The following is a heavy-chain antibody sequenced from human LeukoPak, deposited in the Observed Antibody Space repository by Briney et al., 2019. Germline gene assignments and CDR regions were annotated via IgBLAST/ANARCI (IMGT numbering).Heavy chain of an antibody. J-gene: IGHJ5*02. CDR2: IYHSGST. D-gene: IGHD2-15*01. Sequence: SQTLSLTCAVSGGSISSGGYSWSWIRQPPGKGLEWIGYIYHSGSTYYNPSLKSRVTISVDRSKNQFPLKLSSVTAADTAAYYCARVGYCSGGSCIEGWFDPWGQGTLVTVSS. V-gene: IGHV4-30-2*01. CDR3: ARVGYCSGGSCIEGWFDP. CDR1: GGSISSGGYS.